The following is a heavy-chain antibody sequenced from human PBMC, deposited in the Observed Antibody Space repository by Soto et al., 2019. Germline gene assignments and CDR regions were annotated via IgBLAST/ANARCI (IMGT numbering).Heavy chain of an antibody. D-gene: IGHD4-17*01. Sequence: GASVKVSCKASGYTFTSYYMHWVRQAPGQGLEWMGIINPSGGSTSYAQKFQGRVTMTRDTSTSTVYMELSSLRSEGTAVYYCARTKETDYGDYPTTVAFDIWGQGTMVTVSS. CDR2: INPSGGST. J-gene: IGHJ3*02. V-gene: IGHV1-46*01. CDR3: ARTKETDYGDYPTTVAFDI. CDR1: GYTFTSYY.